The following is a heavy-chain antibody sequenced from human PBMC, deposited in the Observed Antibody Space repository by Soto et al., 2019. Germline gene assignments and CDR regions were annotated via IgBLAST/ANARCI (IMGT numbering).Heavy chain of an antibody. V-gene: IGHV4-34*01. D-gene: IGHD2-8*02. CDR1: GGSFSGYY. J-gene: IGHJ4*02. CDR3: ARDKPTGLVDY. Sequence: QVQLQQWGAGLLKPSETLSLTCAVYGGSFSGYYWTWIRQPPGPGLEWVGEINHSGSNNYNPFLKRRVTISVDTSNNQSPQKMTSVTAADTAEYYCARDKPTGLVDYWGQGTLVTVSP. CDR2: INHSGSN.